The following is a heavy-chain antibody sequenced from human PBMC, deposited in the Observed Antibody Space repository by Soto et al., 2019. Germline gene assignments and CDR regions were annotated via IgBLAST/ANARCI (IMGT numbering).Heavy chain of an antibody. Sequence: GGSLRLSCGASGFTFDRYTMNWVRQAPGKGLEWISYISISSGSISYADSVKGRFTISRDNAKNSLFLQMNSLRDEDTAVYYCARDFQWSFDIWGQGTMVTVSS. CDR1: GFTFDRYT. V-gene: IGHV3-48*02. J-gene: IGHJ3*02. CDR3: ARDFQWSFDI. D-gene: IGHD2-15*01. CDR2: ISISSGSI.